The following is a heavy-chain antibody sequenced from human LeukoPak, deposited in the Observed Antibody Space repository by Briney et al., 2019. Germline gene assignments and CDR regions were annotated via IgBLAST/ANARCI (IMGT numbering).Heavy chain of an antibody. CDR2: IYPGDSDT. CDR3: ARRYLTSEYFDY. J-gene: IGHJ4*02. V-gene: IGHV5-51*01. Sequence: HGESLKISCKGSGYSFTSYWIGWVRQTPGKGLEWMGIIYPGDSDTRYSPSFQGQVTISADRSITTAYLQWSSLKASDTAMYYCARRYLTSEYFDYWGQGTLVTVSS. CDR1: GYSFTSYW. D-gene: IGHD3-9*01.